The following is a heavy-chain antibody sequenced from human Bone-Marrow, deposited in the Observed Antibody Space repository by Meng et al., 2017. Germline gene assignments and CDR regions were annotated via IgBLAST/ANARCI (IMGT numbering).Heavy chain of an antibody. CDR1: GYTVPTYG. J-gene: IGHJ4*02. V-gene: IGHV1-18*04. Sequence: QVQMVQAGAEVKKPGASVNASCKASGYTVPTYGISWVRQAPGQGLEWMGWISGYNGNTKYAQKLQGRVTMTTDTSTSTAYMELRSLRSDDTAVYYCAREGGSYYPDYWGQGTLVTVSS. CDR2: ISGYNGNT. CDR3: AREGGSYYPDY. D-gene: IGHD1-26*01.